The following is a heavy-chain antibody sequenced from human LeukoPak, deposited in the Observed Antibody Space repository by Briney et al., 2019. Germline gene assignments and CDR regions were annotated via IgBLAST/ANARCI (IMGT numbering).Heavy chain of an antibody. CDR1: GGSISSGDYY. Sequence: PSQTLSLTCTVSGGSISSGDYYWSWIRQPPGKGLEWIGYIYYSGSTYYNPSLKSRVTISVDTSKNQFSLKLSSVTAADTVVYYCARDKGIWSGYLDYWGQGTLVTVSS. J-gene: IGHJ4*02. CDR2: IYYSGST. D-gene: IGHD3-3*01. CDR3: ARDKGIWSGYLDY. V-gene: IGHV4-30-4*01.